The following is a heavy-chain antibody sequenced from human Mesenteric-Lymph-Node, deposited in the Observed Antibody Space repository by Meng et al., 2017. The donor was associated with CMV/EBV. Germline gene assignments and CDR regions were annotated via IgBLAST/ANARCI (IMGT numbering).Heavy chain of an antibody. J-gene: IGHJ6*02. D-gene: IGHD2-15*01. CDR2: IRYDGSNK. Sequence: GESLKTSWAASGFTFSSYGMHWVRQAPGKGLEWVAFIRYDGSNKYYADSVKGRFTISRDNSKNTLYLQMNSLRAEDTAVYYCAKGERYCSGGSCYSYYYYYYYGMDVWGQGTTVTVSS. V-gene: IGHV3-30*02. CDR1: GFTFSSYG. CDR3: AKGERYCSGGSCYSYYYYYYYGMDV.